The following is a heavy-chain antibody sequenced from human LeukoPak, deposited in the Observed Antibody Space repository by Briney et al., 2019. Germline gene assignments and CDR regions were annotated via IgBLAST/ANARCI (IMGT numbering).Heavy chain of an antibody. J-gene: IGHJ5*02. CDR3: ARTIWNPRNWFDP. V-gene: IGHV1-2*02. CDR1: GYTFTGNY. Sequence: ASVKVSCKASGYTFTGNYLHWVRQAPGQGLEWIGWINPNSGGTNYAQKFQGRVTMTRDTSISTAYMELSSLRSDDTAVYYCARTIWNPRNWFDPWGQGTLVTVSS. D-gene: IGHD1-1*01. CDR2: INPNSGGT.